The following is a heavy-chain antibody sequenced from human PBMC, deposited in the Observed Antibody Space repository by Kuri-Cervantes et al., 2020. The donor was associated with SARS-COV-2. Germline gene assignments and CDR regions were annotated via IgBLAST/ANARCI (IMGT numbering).Heavy chain of an antibody. CDR2: IYHSGST. Sequence: SCTVSGYSISSGYSWSWIRQPPGKGLEWIGYIYHSGSTYYNPSLKSRVTISVDRSKNQFSLKLSSVTAADTAVYYCARDLYYYDSSGYEYYYYYYMDVWGKGTTVTVSS. CDR1: GYSISSGYS. D-gene: IGHD3-22*01. CDR3: ARDLYYYDSSGYEYYYYYYMDV. J-gene: IGHJ6*03. V-gene: IGHV4-30-2*01.